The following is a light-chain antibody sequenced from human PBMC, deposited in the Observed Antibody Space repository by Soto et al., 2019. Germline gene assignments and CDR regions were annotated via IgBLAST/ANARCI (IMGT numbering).Light chain of an antibody. CDR2: GAS. V-gene: IGKV3-20*01. Sequence: EIVLTQSPGTLSLSPGERATLSCRASQSVSSSFLAWYQQKPGQAPRLLIYGASIRATGIPDRFSGSGSGPDFTLTISRLEPEDFAVYYCQHYGSSPPWTFGQGTKVEIK. CDR3: QHYGSSPPWT. J-gene: IGKJ1*01. CDR1: QSVSSSF.